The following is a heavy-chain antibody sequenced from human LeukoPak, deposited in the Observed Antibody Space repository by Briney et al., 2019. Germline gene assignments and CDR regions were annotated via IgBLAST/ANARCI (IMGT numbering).Heavy chain of an antibody. CDR1: GGSISSGGYY. V-gene: IGHV4-31*03. CDR2: IYYSGST. J-gene: IGHJ6*02. Sequence: SETLSLPCTVSGGSISSGGYYWSWIRQHPGKGLEWIGYIYYSGSTYYNPSLKSRVTISVDTSKNQFSLKLSSVTAADTAVYYCARGHEYYYGMDVWGQGTTVTVSS. CDR3: ARGHEYYYGMDV.